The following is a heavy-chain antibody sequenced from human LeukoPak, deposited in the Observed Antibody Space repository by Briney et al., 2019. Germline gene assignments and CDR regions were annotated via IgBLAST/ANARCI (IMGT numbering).Heavy chain of an antibody. Sequence: GRSLRLSCAASGFTFSTYAMHWVRQAPGKGLEWVAVISYDGSNKYYADSVKGRFTISRDNSENTLYLQMNSLRAEDTAVYYCARTDYYVSGTFDYWGQGTLVTVSS. J-gene: IGHJ4*02. CDR3: ARTDYYVSGTFDY. V-gene: IGHV3-30-3*01. CDR1: GFTFSTYA. CDR2: ISYDGSNK. D-gene: IGHD3-10*02.